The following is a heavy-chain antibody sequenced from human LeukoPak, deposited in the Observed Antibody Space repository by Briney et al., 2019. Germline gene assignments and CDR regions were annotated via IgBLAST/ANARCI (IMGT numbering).Heavy chain of an antibody. V-gene: IGHV4-34*01. CDR3: ARGGFYCGDDCYVDY. CDR2: INRSGST. Sequence: ASETLSLTCAVYGGSPSYYYWSWIRQSPEKGLEWIGEINRSGSTNYNPSLKSRVSISVDTSKNQFSLKLSSVTAADTAVYYCARGGFYCGDDCYVDYWGQGTLVTVSS. J-gene: IGHJ4*02. D-gene: IGHD2-21*02. CDR1: GGSPSYYY.